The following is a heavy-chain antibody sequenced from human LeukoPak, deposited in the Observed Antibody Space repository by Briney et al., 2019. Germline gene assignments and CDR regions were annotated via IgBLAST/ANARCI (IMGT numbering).Heavy chain of an antibody. Sequence: GESLRLSCAASGFTFSSSEMNWVRQAPGKGLEWVSYISSSDSTIYYADSVKGRFTISRDNAKNSLYLQMNSLRAEDTAVYYCAGSKELRGDWFDPWGQGTLVTVSS. V-gene: IGHV3-48*03. CDR2: ISSSDSTI. CDR3: AGSKELRGDWFDP. D-gene: IGHD1-26*01. J-gene: IGHJ5*02. CDR1: GFTFSSSE.